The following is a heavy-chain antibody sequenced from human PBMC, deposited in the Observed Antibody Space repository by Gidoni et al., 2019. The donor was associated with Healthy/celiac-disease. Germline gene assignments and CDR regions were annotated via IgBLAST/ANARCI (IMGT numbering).Heavy chain of an antibody. CDR1: GFSPSTSGVG. J-gene: IGHJ4*02. CDR3: AREEMATMIDY. CDR2: IYWNDDK. V-gene: IGHV2-5*01. Sequence: QITLKESGPTPVKPTQTLTLTCTFPGFSPSTSGVGVGWIRQPPGKALEWLALIYWNDDKRYSPSLKSRLTITKDTSKNQVVLTMTNMDPVDTATYYCAREEMATMIDYWGQGTLVTVSS. D-gene: IGHD5-12*01.